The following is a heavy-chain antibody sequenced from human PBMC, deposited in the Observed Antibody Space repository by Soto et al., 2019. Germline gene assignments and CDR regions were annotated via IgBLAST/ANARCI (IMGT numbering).Heavy chain of an antibody. CDR2: IWYDGSNK. V-gene: IGHV3-33*01. J-gene: IGHJ4*02. CDR3: AREESVYSNYPFSDY. D-gene: IGHD4-4*01. Sequence: PGGSLRLSCAASGFTFSSYGMHWVRQAPGKGLEWVAVIWYDGSNKYYADSVKGRFTISRDNSKNTLYLQMNSLRAEDTAVYYCAREESVYSNYPFSDYWGQGTLVTVSS. CDR1: GFTFSSYG.